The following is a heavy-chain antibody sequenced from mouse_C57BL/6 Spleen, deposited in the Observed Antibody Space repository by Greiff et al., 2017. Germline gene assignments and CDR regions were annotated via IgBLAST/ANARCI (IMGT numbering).Heavy chain of an antibody. J-gene: IGHJ1*03. D-gene: IGHD3-3*01. Sequence: VKLQQPGAELVMPGASVKLSCKASGYTFTSYWMHWVKQRPGQGLEWIGEIDPSDSYTNYNQKFKGKSTLTVDKSSSTAYMQLSSLTSEDSAVYYCARWEGRYFDVWGTGTTVTVSS. V-gene: IGHV1-69*01. CDR1: GYTFTSYW. CDR3: ARWEGRYFDV. CDR2: IDPSDSYT.